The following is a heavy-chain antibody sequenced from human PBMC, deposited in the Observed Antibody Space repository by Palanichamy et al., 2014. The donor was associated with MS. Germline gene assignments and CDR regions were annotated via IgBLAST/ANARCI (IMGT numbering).Heavy chain of an antibody. J-gene: IGHJ4*02. Sequence: QVQLXQSGAEVKKPGASVKVSCRASGYTFASYAIHWVRQAPGQRLEWMGCINAGDGNTKYAQKFQGRVTITRDTSASTAYMELSSLRSEDTAVYYCARVYGSGWPIDYWGQGTLVTVSS. CDR3: ARVYGSGWPIDY. CDR2: INAGDGNT. CDR1: GYTFASYA. V-gene: IGHV1-3*01. D-gene: IGHD6-19*01.